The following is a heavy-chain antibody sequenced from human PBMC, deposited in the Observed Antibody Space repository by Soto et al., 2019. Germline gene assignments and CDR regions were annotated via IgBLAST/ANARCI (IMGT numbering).Heavy chain of an antibody. D-gene: IGHD1-1*01. CDR2: ISVDNGRT. CDR3: ARGGPGSYHESTTFYYPYFDY. CDR1: GYTFRNHG. V-gene: IGHV1-18*01. Sequence: ASVKVSCKASGYTFRNHGITWVRQAPGQGLEWIGWISVDNGRTKYSENFQGRVTMTADTATTTVYMELRSLTSDDTAVFYCARGGPGSYHESTTFYYPYFDYWG. J-gene: IGHJ4*01.